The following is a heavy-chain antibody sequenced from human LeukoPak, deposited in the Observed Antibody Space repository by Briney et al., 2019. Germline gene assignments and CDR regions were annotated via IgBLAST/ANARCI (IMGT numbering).Heavy chain of an antibody. CDR2: IWYDGSNK. Sequence: GGALRLSCAASGFTFSSYGMHWVRQAPGKGREGVAVIWYDGSNKYYADSVKGRFTISRDNSKNTLYLQMNSLRAEDTAVYYCARDGSGSYGPFDYWGQGTLVTVSS. V-gene: IGHV3-33*01. CDR3: ARDGSGSYGPFDY. CDR1: GFTFSSYG. D-gene: IGHD3-10*01. J-gene: IGHJ4*02.